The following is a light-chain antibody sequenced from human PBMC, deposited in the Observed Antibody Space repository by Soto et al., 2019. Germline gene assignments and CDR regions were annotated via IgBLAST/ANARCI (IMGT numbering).Light chain of an antibody. CDR3: NAYTSRSTHV. CDR1: SSDVGGYNY. V-gene: IGLV2-14*03. Sequence: QSVLTQPASVSGSPGQSITISCTGTSSDVGGYNYVSWYQQHPGKAPRLIISDVSNRPSGVSNRFSGSKSGNTASLTISGLQAEDEADYYRNAYTSRSTHVFGTGNKVTVL. CDR2: DVS. J-gene: IGLJ1*01.